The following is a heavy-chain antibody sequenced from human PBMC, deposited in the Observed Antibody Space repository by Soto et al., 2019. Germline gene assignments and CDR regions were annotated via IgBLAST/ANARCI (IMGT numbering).Heavy chain of an antibody. V-gene: IGHV1-18*01. D-gene: IGHD3-9*01. Sequence: ASVKVSCKASGYTFTSYGISWVRQAPGQGLEWMGWISAYNGNTNYAQKLQGRVTMTTDTSTSTAYMELRSLRSDDTAVYYCVQSGYYDIFFYFDYWGQGTLVTVSS. CDR1: GYTFTSYG. J-gene: IGHJ4*02. CDR2: ISAYNGNT. CDR3: VQSGYYDIFFYFDY.